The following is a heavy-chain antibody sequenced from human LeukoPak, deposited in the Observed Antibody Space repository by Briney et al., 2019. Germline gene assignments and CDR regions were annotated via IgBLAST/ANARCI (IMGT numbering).Heavy chain of an antibody. J-gene: IGHJ4*02. V-gene: IGHV4-39*07. Sequence: SQTLSLTCTVSGGSISSSNYYWGWIRQPPGRGLEWIGSIYYSGSTYYNPSLKSRVTISLDTSKNQFSLELSSVTAADTAVYYCARRSYNSPFRYWGQGTPVTVSS. CDR2: IYYSGST. CDR1: GGSISSSNYY. CDR3: ARRSYNSPFRY. D-gene: IGHD5-24*01.